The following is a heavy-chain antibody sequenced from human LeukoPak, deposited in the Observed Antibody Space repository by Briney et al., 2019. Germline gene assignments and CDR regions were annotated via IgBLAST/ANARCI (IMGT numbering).Heavy chain of an antibody. Sequence: GASVKVSCKASGYTFTGYYMHWVRQAPGQGLEWMGWINPNSGGTNYAQKLQGRVTMTTDTSTSTAYMELRSLRSDDTAVYYCARGFMGVGATGIWFDPWGQGTLVTVSS. D-gene: IGHD1-26*01. CDR2: INPNSGGT. V-gene: IGHV1-2*02. CDR1: GYTFTGYY. CDR3: ARGFMGVGATGIWFDP. J-gene: IGHJ5*02.